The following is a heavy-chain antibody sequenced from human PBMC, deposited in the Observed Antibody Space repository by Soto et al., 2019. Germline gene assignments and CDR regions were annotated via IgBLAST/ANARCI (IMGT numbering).Heavy chain of an antibody. J-gene: IGHJ5*02. Sequence: ASVKVSCKASGYSFSSYGITWVRQAPGQGLEWMGWISPSTHETNYAQKFQGRVTVTTDTSTSTACIEWRNVKSADTSVYDWARDSYPRCDPWGPGTLVTVSS. CDR2: ISPSTHET. CDR1: GYSFSSYG. D-gene: IGHD2-2*01. V-gene: IGHV1-18*01. CDR3: ARDSYPRCDP.